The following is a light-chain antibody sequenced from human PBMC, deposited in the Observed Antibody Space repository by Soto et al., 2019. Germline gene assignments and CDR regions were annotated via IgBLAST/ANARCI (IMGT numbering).Light chain of an antibody. CDR2: DAS. Sequence: EIVLTQSPATLSLSPGERATLSCRASQSVSSYLAWYQQKPGQAPRLLIYDASNMATGIPARFSGSGSGTDFTLTISSLEPEDFAVYYCQQRSNWPPYTFGQRTKLEIK. CDR1: QSVSSY. CDR3: QQRSNWPPYT. J-gene: IGKJ2*01. V-gene: IGKV3-11*01.